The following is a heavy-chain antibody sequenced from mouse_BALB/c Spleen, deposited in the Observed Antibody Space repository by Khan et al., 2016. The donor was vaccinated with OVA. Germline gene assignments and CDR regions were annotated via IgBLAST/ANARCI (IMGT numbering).Heavy chain of an antibody. V-gene: IGHV1-84*02. Sequence: QVQLQQPGPELVKPGASVKISCKASGYTFTDNYINWVKQKPGQGLEWIGWIYPGSGNTKYNEKFKGKATLTVDTSSSKAYMHLSSLTSEDTAVYFCARWGYYERSLFDYWGQGTTLTVSS. D-gene: IGHD1-1*01. J-gene: IGHJ2*01. CDR2: IYPGSGNT. CDR1: GYTFTDNY. CDR3: ARWGYYERSLFDY.